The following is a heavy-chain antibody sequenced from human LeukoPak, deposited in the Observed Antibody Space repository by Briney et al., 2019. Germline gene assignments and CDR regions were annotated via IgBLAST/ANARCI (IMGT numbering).Heavy chain of an antibody. CDR2: ISYDGSNK. CDR3: ARDSTYDAFDI. J-gene: IGHJ3*02. V-gene: IGHV3-30*19. Sequence: GGSLRLSCAASGFTFSSYGMHWVRQAPGKGLEWVAVISYDGSNKYYADSVKSRFTISRDNSKNTLYLQMNSLRAEDTAVYYCARDSTYDAFDIWGQGTMVTVSS. CDR1: GFTFSSYG.